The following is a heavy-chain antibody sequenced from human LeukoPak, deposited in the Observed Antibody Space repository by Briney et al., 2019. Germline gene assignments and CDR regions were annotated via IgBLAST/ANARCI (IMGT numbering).Heavy chain of an antibody. CDR1: GFTFSSHW. CDR2: IKQDGSEK. J-gene: IGHJ4*02. V-gene: IGHV3-7*01. Sequence: GGSLRLSCAASGFTFSSHWMSWVRQAPGKGLEWVANIKQDGSEKYYVDSVKGRFTISRDNAKNSLYLQMNSLRAEDTAVYYCAKRRLQLQLDYFDYWGQGTLVTVSS. D-gene: IGHD5-24*01. CDR3: AKRRLQLQLDYFDY.